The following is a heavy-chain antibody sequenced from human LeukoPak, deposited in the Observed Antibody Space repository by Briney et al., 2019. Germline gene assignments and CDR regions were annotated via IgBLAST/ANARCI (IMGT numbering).Heavy chain of an antibody. CDR1: GGSISSIDYY. CDR2: IYYSGRT. V-gene: IGHV4-39*02. D-gene: IGHD4-17*01. CDR3: AREVTTWFDP. Sequence: PSETLSLTCTVSGGSISSIDYYWGWIRQPPGKGLEWIGSIYYSGRTYYNPSLKSRVTTSVDTSKNQCSLKLSSVTAADTAVYYCAREVTTWFDPWGQGTLVTVSS. J-gene: IGHJ5*02.